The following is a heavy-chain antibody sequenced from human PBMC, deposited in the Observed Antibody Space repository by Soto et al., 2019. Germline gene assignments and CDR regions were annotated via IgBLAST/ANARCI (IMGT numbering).Heavy chain of an antibody. CDR1: GGSFSGYY. CDR3: ARQAGVRGVNKYYYDSSGYYN. Sequence: SETLSLTCAVYGGSFSGYYWSWIRQPPGKGLEWIGEINQSGSTNYNPSLKSRVTISVDTSKNQFSLKLSSVTAADTAVYYCARQAGVRGVNKYYYDSSGYYNWGQGTLVTVSS. J-gene: IGHJ4*02. CDR2: INQSGST. D-gene: IGHD3-22*01. V-gene: IGHV4-34*01.